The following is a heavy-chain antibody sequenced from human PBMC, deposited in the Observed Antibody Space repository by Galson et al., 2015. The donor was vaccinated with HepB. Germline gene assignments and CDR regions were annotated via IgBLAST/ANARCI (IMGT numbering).Heavy chain of an antibody. CDR3: ATSTGPHGGAFNI. Sequence: CAISGDSVSSNIAAWNWVRQSPSRGLEWLGRTYYRSKWYTDYALSVKSRITINSDTSRNQFSLHLTSVTPDDTSVYYCATSTGPHGGAFNIWGQGTMVTVSS. CDR1: GDSVSSNIAA. V-gene: IGHV6-1*01. CDR2: TYYRSKWYT. J-gene: IGHJ3*02. D-gene: IGHD6-19*01.